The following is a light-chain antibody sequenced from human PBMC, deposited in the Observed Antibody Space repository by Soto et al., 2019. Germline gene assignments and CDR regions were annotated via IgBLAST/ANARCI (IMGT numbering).Light chain of an antibody. V-gene: IGLV2-14*01. CDR2: EVS. CDR3: SSYTSSSTRV. CDR1: SSDVGGYNY. Sequence: QSVLTQPASVSGSPGQSITISCTGTSSDVGGYNYVCWYQHHPGKAPKLMIYEVSNRPSGVSNRFSGSKSGNTASLTISGLQAEDEADYYCSSYTSSSTRVFGTGTKVTVL. J-gene: IGLJ1*01.